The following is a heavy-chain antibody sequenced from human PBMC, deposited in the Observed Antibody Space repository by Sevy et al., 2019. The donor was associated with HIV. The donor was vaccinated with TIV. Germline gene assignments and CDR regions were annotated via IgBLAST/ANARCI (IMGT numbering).Heavy chain of an antibody. D-gene: IGHD4-4*01. J-gene: IGHJ6*02. CDR1: GGTFSSYA. CDR3: ASITVSIYYGMDV. V-gene: IGHV1-69*13. Sequence: ASVKVSCKASGGTFSSYAISWVRQAPGQGLEWMGGIIPIFGTANYAQKFQCRVTITADESTSTAYMELSSLRSEDTAVYYCASITVSIYYGMDVWGQGTTVTVSS. CDR2: IIPIFGTA.